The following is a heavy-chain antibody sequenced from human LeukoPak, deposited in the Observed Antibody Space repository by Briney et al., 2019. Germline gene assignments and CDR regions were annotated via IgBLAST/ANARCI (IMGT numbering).Heavy chain of an antibody. J-gene: IGHJ4*02. V-gene: IGHV3-23*01. Sequence: GGSLRLSCTAAGFTFNNYAMSWVCQAPGKGLEWVSAISGSGGSTYYADSVKGRFTISRDNSKNTLYLQMNSLRAEDTAVYYCAKSGMQTYYFDYWGQGTLVTVSS. CDR3: AKSGMQTYYFDY. CDR1: GFTFNNYA. D-gene: IGHD2-8*01. CDR2: ISGSGGST.